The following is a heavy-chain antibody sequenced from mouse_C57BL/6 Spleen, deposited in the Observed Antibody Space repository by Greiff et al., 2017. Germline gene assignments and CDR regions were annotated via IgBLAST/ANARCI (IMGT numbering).Heavy chain of an antibody. CDR3: ARLNYDYFYWYFDV. Sequence: EVQLQQSGPELVKPGASVKIPCKASGYTFTDYNMDWVKQSHGKSLEWIGDINPNNGGTIYNQKFKGKATLTVDKSSSTAYMELRSLTSEDTAVYYCARLNYDYFYWYFDVWGTGTTVTVSS. J-gene: IGHJ1*03. D-gene: IGHD2-4*01. CDR2: INPNNGGT. CDR1: GYTFTDYN. V-gene: IGHV1-18*01.